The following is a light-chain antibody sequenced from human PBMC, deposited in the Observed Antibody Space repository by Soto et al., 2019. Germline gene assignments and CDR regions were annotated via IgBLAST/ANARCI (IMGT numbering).Light chain of an antibody. V-gene: IGKV3-15*01. CDR1: QSVSSN. CDR3: QQYNSWPPST. CDR2: GAS. Sequence: EIVMTQSPATLSVSPGERATLSCRASQSVSSNLAWYQQKPGQAPRLLIYGASTMATGIPARFSGSGSGTEFTLTISSLQSEDFAVYYCQQYNSWPPSTFGQGTKLEIK. J-gene: IGKJ2*02.